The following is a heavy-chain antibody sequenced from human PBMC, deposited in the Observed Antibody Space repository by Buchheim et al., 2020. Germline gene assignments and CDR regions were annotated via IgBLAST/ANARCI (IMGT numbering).Heavy chain of an antibody. D-gene: IGHD6-13*01. J-gene: IGHJ6*02. CDR1: GFTFSSYG. Sequence: QVQLVESGGGVVQPGRSLRLSCAASGFTFSSYGMHWVRRAPGKGLEWVAVISYDGSNKYYADSVKGRFTISRDNSKNTLYLQMNSLRAEDTAVYYCAKDLFGSSLYYYYYYGMDVWGQGTT. CDR3: AKDLFGSSLYYYYYYGMDV. V-gene: IGHV3-30*18. CDR2: ISYDGSNK.